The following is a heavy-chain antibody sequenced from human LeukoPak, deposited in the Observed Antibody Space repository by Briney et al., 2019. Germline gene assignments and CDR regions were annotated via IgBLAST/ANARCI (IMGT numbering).Heavy chain of an antibody. J-gene: IGHJ5*02. Sequence: PSETLSLTCTVSGGSISSYYWSWIRQPPGKGLEWIGYIYYSGSTNYNPSLKSRVTISVDTSKNQFSLKLSSVTAADTAVYYCAREPVVVVAATRGWFDPWGQGTLVTVSS. V-gene: IGHV4-59*01. CDR3: AREPVVVVAATRGWFDP. D-gene: IGHD2-15*01. CDR1: GGSISSYY. CDR2: IYYSGST.